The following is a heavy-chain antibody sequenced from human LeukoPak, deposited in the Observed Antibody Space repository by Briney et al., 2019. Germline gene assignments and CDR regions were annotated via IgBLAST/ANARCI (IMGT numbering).Heavy chain of an antibody. D-gene: IGHD1-1*01. Sequence: GGSLRLSCAASGFTFSGYEMNWVRQGPGKGLEWVSYISSSGTTIYSADSVKGRFTISRDNAKNSLYLQMSSLRAEDTAVYYCVREAAALDDAFDIWGQGTMVTVSS. J-gene: IGHJ3*02. CDR2: ISSSGTTI. CDR1: GFTFSGYE. V-gene: IGHV3-48*03. CDR3: VREAAALDDAFDI.